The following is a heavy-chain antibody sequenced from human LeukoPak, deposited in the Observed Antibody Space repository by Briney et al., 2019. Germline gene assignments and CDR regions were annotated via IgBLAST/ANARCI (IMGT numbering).Heavy chain of an antibody. CDR2: IIPIFGTA. D-gene: IGHD3-16*01. CDR1: GGTFSSNA. V-gene: IGHV1-69*13. J-gene: IGHJ6*03. CDR3: AKCVNYGNYYYYYYMDV. Sequence: SVNVSCKASGGTFSSNAISWVRQAAGQGLERMGGIIPIFGTANYAQKFQGRVTITADESTSTAYMELSSLRSEDTAVYYCAKCVNYGNYYYYYYMDVWGKGTTVTVSS.